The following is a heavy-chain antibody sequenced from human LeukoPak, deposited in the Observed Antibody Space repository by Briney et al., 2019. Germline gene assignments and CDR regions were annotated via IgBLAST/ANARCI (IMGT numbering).Heavy chain of an antibody. D-gene: IGHD7-27*01. CDR3: AKLTGTYFDY. CDR1: GGSISSYY. CDR2: INYTGST. J-gene: IGHJ4*02. V-gene: IGHV4-59*01. Sequence: PSETLSLTCTVSGGSISSYYWSWIRQPPGKGLEWIGYINYTGSTNYNPSLKSRVTISVDTSKNQFSLKLSSVTAADTAIYYCAKLTGTYFDYWGQGTLVTVSS.